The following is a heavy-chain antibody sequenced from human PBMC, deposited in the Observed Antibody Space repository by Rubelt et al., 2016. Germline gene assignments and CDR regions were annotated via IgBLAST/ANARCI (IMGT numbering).Heavy chain of an antibody. J-gene: IGHJ4*02. Sequence: TFTSYGITWVRQAPGQGLEWMGWISAYNGNTNYAQKFQGRVTMTTDTSTTTAYMELRGLRSDDTAVYYCAREIRLTVWGQGTLVTVSS. D-gene: IGHD2-21*02. CDR3: AREIRLTV. CDR2: ISAYNGNT. CDR1: TFTSYG. V-gene: IGHV1-18*01.